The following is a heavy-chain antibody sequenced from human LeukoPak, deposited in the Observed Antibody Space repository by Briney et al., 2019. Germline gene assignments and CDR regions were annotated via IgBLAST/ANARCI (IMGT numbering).Heavy chain of an antibody. CDR3: ARCKGYWADFDY. CDR2: IYYSGST. Sequence: SETLSLTCTVSGGSISSYYWSWIRQPPGKGLEWIGYIYYSGSTNYNPSLKSRVTISVDTSKNQFSLKLSSVTAADTAVYYCARCKGYWADFDYWGQGTLVTVSS. V-gene: IGHV4-59*12. D-gene: IGHD6-13*01. J-gene: IGHJ4*02. CDR1: GGSISSYY.